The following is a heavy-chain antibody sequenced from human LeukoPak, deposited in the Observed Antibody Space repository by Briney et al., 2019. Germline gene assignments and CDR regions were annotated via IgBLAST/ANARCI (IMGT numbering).Heavy chain of an antibody. V-gene: IGHV3-33*01. CDR1: GFTFSSYG. CDR3: ARGGCARSSCYDD. J-gene: IGHJ4*02. CDR2: IWYDGSNM. D-gene: IGHD6-13*01. Sequence: PGGSLTLSCPASGFTFSSYGMHWVGQAPGKGLEWVAMIWYDGSNMYYADSVKGRFTISRDNSKNTVFLQMNSLRAEDTGVYYCARGGCARSSCYDDWRQGTLVTVSS.